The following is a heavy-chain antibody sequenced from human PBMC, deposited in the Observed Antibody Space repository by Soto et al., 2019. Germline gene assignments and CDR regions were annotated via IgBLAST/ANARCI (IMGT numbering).Heavy chain of an antibody. J-gene: IGHJ4*02. V-gene: IGHV3-23*01. Sequence: GGSLRLSCAASGFTFGSSAMSWVRQAPGKGLEWVSGISGGGRFTYYADSVKGRFTISRDDSKNTLFLQVSSLSAEDAAVYYCAKSGPTNYFGSWGPGTLVTVSS. D-gene: IGHD1-26*01. CDR1: GFTFGSSA. CDR3: AKSGPTNYFGS. CDR2: ISGGGRFT.